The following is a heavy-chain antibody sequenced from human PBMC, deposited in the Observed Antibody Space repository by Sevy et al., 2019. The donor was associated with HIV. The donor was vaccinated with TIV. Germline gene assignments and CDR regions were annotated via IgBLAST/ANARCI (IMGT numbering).Heavy chain of an antibody. CDR3: AKALNPALESMLQVNLPTLKGFDV. CDR2: IWYDGSNK. D-gene: IGHD2-8*01. CDR1: GFTFSSYG. J-gene: IGHJ3*01. Sequence: GGSLRLSCAASGFTFSSYGMHWVRQAPGKGLEWVAVIWYDGSNKYYAESVKGRLTISRDNSKNTLYLQMNSLRAEDTAVYYCAKALNPALESMLQVNLPTLKGFDVWGQGTMVTVSS. V-gene: IGHV3-33*06.